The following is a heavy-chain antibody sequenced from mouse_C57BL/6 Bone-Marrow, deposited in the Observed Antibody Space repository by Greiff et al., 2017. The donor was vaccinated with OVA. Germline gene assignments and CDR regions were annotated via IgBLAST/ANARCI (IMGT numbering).Heavy chain of an antibody. Sequence: VQLQQPGAELVRPGSSVKLSCKASCYTFTSYWMHWVKQRPIQGLEWIGNIDPSDSETHYNQKFKDKATLTVDKSSSTAYMQLSSLTSEDSAVYYCAREKNYYGSSYDYAMDYWGQGTSVTVSS. CDR3: AREKNYYGSSYDYAMDY. V-gene: IGHV1-52*01. J-gene: IGHJ4*01. CDR1: CYTFTSYW. CDR2: IDPSDSET. D-gene: IGHD1-1*01.